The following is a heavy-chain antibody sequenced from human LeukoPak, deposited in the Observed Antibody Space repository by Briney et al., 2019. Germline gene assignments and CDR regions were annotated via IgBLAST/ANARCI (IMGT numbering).Heavy chain of an antibody. CDR3: ARDRGYCSSTSCSRFDY. D-gene: IGHD2-2*01. CDR1: GYTFTSYY. V-gene: IGHV1-46*01. CDR2: INPSGGST. Sequence: GASVKVSCKASGYTFTSYYMHWVRQSPGQGLEWMGIINPSGGSTSYAQKFQGRVTMTRDTSTSTVYMELSSLRSEDTAVYYCARDRGYCSSTSCSRFDYWGQGTLVTVSS. J-gene: IGHJ4*02.